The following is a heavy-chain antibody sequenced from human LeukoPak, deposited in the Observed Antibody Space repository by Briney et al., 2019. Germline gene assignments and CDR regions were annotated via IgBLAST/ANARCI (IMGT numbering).Heavy chain of an antibody. Sequence: GGSLRLSCAASGFTFGNYAMNWVRQAPGKGLEWVSGITDSGANTYYADSVKGRFTISRDNSKNTLFLQMNRLRDDDTAIYYCAKVDCGAPGCRRFDLWGRGTLVTVSS. CDR3: AKVDCGAPGCRRFDL. J-gene: IGHJ2*01. CDR1: GFTFGNYA. D-gene: IGHD2-21*01. V-gene: IGHV3-23*01. CDR2: ITDSGANT.